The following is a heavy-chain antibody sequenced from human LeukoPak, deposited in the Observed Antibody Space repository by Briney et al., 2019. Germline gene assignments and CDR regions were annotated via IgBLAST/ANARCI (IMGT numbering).Heavy chain of an antibody. D-gene: IGHD4-11*01. Sequence: PGGSLRLSCAASGFTFNIYVMSWVRQAPGKGLEWVSGISGSGSTYYADSVKGRFTISRDNSKNTLYLQMNSLRAEDTAVYYCVEGDDYSDFDYWGQGTLVTVSS. CDR2: ISGSGST. CDR1: GFTFNIYV. CDR3: VEGDDYSDFDY. J-gene: IGHJ4*02. V-gene: IGHV3-23*01.